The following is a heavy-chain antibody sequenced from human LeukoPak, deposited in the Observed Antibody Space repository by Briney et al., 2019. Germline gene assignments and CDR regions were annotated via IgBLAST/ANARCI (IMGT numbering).Heavy chain of an antibody. J-gene: IGHJ3*02. CDR2: ISSSSSTI. CDR1: GFTFSSYS. CDR3: AKAVVVVPAAPADAFDI. V-gene: IGHV3-48*01. D-gene: IGHD2-2*01. Sequence: PGGSLRLSCAASGFTFSSYSMNWVRQAPGKGLEWVSYISSSSSTIYYADSVKGRFTISRDNSKNTLYLQMNSLRAEDTAVYYCAKAVVVVPAAPADAFDIWGQGTMVTVSS.